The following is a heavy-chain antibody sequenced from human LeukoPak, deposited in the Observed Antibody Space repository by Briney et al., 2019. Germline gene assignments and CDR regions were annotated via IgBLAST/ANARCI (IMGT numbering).Heavy chain of an antibody. CDR2: ITASGTAM. CDR3: ASSGSYRFDY. J-gene: IGHJ4*02. V-gene: IGHV3-48*02. Sequence: PGGSLRLSCAASGFTFNTYTMNWVRQAPGKGLEWVSHITASGTAMFYADSVKGRFIISRDNAKNSLYLQMNSLRDEDTAVYYCASSGSYRFDYWGQGTLVTVSS. D-gene: IGHD1-26*01. CDR1: GFTFNTYT.